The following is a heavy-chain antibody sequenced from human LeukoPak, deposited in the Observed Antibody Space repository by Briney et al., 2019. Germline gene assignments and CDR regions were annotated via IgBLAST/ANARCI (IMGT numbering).Heavy chain of an antibody. V-gene: IGHV1-8*01. CDR1: GYTFTSYD. Sequence: GASVKVSCKASGYTFTSYDINWVRRATGQGLEWMGWMNPNSGNTGYAQKFQGRVTMTRNTSISTAYMELSSLRSEDTAVYYCARFGDYGDYVSGWFDPWGQGTLVTVSS. CDR3: ARFGDYGDYVSGWFDP. D-gene: IGHD4-17*01. CDR2: MNPNSGNT. J-gene: IGHJ5*02.